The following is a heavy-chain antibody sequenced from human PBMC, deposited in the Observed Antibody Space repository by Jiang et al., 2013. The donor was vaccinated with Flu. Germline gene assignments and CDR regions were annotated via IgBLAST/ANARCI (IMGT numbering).Heavy chain of an antibody. D-gene: IGHD2-2*02. CDR2: IVVGSGNT. V-gene: IGHV1-58*01. CDR3: AADGGPCSSTSCYTNYYYGMDV. CDR1: GFTFTSSA. Sequence: SGAEVKKPGTSVKVSCKASGFTFTSSAVQWVRQARGQRLEWIGWIVVGSGNTNYAQKFQERVTITRDMSTSTAYMELSSLRSEDTAVYYCAADGGPCSSTSCYTNYYYGMDVVGPRDHGHRLL. J-gene: IGHJ6*02.